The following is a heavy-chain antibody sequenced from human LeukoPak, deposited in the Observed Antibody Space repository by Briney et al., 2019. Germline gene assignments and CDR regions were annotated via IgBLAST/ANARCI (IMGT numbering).Heavy chain of an antibody. Sequence: SETLSLTCAVYGGSFSDYYWSWIRQPPGKGLEWIGEINHSGSTNYNPSLKSRVTISVDTSKNQFSLKLSSVTAADTAVYYCARGTGYRAPPHFDYWGQGTLVTVSS. CDR3: ARGTGYRAPPHFDY. V-gene: IGHV4-34*01. CDR2: INHSGST. J-gene: IGHJ4*02. D-gene: IGHD5-18*01. CDR1: GGSFSDYY.